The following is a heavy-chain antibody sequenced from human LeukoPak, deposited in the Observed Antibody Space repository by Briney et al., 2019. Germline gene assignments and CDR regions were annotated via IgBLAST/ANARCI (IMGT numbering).Heavy chain of an antibody. Sequence: GGSLRLSCAASGFTFSSYSMNWVRQAPGKGLEWVSSISSSSSYIYYADLVKGRFTISRDNAKNSLYLQMNSLRAEDTAVYYCARDSELLSVGDFDYWGQGTLVTVSS. CDR2: ISSSSSYI. CDR3: ARDSELLSVGDFDY. V-gene: IGHV3-21*01. D-gene: IGHD2-21*02. J-gene: IGHJ4*02. CDR1: GFTFSSYS.